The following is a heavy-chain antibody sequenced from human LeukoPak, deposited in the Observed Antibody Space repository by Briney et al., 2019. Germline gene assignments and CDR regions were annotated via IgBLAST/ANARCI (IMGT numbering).Heavy chain of an antibody. V-gene: IGHV3-7*03. CDR2: INEDGSTK. J-gene: IGHJ4*02. CDR3: ARDRAYSTFDY. CDR1: EFTFSSSW. Sequence: GGSLRLSCTGSEFTFSSSWMTGVGQAPGKGLAWLANINEDGSTKNYVDSVKGRFSISRDNAKKSLYLQMNSLRAEDTAVYYCARDRAYSTFDYWGQGTLVTVSS. D-gene: IGHD2/OR15-2a*01.